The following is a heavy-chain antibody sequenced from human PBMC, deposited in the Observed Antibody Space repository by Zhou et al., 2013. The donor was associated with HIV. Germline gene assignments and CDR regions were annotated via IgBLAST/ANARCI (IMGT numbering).Heavy chain of an antibody. D-gene: IGHD3-22*01. CDR1: GGTFNT. Sequence: QVQLLQSGAEVKKPGSSVKVSCQASGGTFNTISWVRQAPGQGFEWMGGIIPYYDTKNYAQKFLGRLTLTADESRRTAYMELSGLTSEDTAVYYCARDYYDNNGYYYAKWYFDLWGLAPWSLSPQ. CDR3: ARDYYDNNGYYYAKWYFDL. J-gene: IGHJ2*01. V-gene: IGHV1-69*12. CDR2: IIPYYDTK.